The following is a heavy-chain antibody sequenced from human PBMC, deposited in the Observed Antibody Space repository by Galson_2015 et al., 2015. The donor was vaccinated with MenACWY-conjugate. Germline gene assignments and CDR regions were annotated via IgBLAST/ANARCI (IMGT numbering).Heavy chain of an antibody. CDR2: ISPGSGII. Sequence: SLRLSCAASGITFSHCGMNWVRQAPGKGLEWISYISPGSGIIYYADSAKGRFTISRDDAKNSLFLQISSLRDEDTAVYYCAWGRNPTVKSMYRDYWGQGTLVTVSS. J-gene: IGHJ4*02. CDR1: GITFSHCG. CDR3: AWGRNPTVKSMYRDY. D-gene: IGHD1-14*01. V-gene: IGHV3-48*02.